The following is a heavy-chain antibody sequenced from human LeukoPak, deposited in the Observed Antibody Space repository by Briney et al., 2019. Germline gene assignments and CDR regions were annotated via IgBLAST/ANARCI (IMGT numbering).Heavy chain of an antibody. D-gene: IGHD3-10*01. J-gene: IGHJ5*02. Sequence: GGSLRLSCAASGFTFTIYAMTWVRQAPGKGLEWVSASGSGGSTYYADSAKGRFTISRDNSKNTLYLQMSSLRAEDTAVYYCAKEDLYGSVKWFDPWGQGTLVTVSS. CDR2: SGSGGST. V-gene: IGHV3-23*01. CDR3: AKEDLYGSVKWFDP. CDR1: GFTFTIYA.